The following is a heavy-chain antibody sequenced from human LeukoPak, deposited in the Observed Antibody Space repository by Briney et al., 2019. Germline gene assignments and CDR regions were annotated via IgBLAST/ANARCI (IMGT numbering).Heavy chain of an antibody. CDR2: ISAYNGNT. CDR1: GYTFTSYG. J-gene: IGHJ4*02. V-gene: IGHV1-18*01. D-gene: IGHD4-23*01. CDR3: ARGTRGVNSPYFDY. Sequence: ASVKVSCKASGYTFTSYGISWVRQAPGQRLEWMGWISAYNGNTNYAQKLQGRVTMTTDTSRSTAYMELRSLRSDDTAVYYCARGTRGVNSPYFDYWGQGTLVTVSS.